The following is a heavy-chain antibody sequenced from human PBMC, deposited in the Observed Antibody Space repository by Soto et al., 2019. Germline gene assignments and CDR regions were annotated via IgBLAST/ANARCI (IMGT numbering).Heavy chain of an antibody. CDR2: ISGSGGNT. V-gene: IGHV3-23*01. Sequence: EVQLLESGGGLVQPGGSLRLSCAASGFTFSTYAMSWVRQAPGKGLEWVSTISGSGGNTYYADSVKGRFAISRDNSKNTLYLQMNSLRAEDTAVYYGAKSYSSSFDYWGQGTLVTVSS. CDR1: GFTFSTYA. D-gene: IGHD6-6*01. CDR3: AKSYSSSFDY. J-gene: IGHJ4*02.